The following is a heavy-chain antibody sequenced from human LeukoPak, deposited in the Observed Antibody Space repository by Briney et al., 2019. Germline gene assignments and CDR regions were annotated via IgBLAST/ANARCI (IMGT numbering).Heavy chain of an antibody. D-gene: IGHD2-15*01. J-gene: IGHJ3*02. CDR2: IYDSGST. V-gene: IGHV4-30-4*01. CDR3: ARDCSGGSCYGAFDI. Sequence: SETLSLTCTVSGASIRSGDYYWSWIRQPPGKGLEWFGYIYDSGSTYYNPSLKRRITISVDTSENRFSLKLSSVTATDTAVYYCARDCSGGSCYGAFDIWGQGQWSPSLQ. CDR1: GASIRSGDYY.